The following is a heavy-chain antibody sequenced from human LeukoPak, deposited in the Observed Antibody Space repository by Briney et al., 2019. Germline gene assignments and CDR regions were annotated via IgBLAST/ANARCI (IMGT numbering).Heavy chain of an antibody. CDR2: LQFDGNNK. Sequence: GGSLRLSCAPSGFSPSTYGMGGGSQAPGKGLEWVSFLQFDGNNKNYADSVKGRFTISRDNSKSMLYLQMNDLRPEDTALYYCAKDEVSSVYVEHLDYWGQGTLVTVSS. D-gene: IGHD5/OR15-5a*01. CDR3: AKDEVSSVYVEHLDY. CDR1: GFSPSTYG. J-gene: IGHJ4*02. V-gene: IGHV3-30*02.